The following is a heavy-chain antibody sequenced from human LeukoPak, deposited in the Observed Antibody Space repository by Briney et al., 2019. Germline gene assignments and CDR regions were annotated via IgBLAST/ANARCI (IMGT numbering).Heavy chain of an antibody. CDR1: GFTFSAYA. Sequence: GGSLRLSCAASGFTFSAYAMHWVRQAPGKGLEYVSAIDSSGGSAYYADSVKGRFTISRDNSKNTLFLQMGSLRVEDMAVYYCARGHEYRGCGQDYWGQGTLVTVSS. J-gene: IGHJ4*02. D-gene: IGHD5-12*01. CDR3: ARGHEYRGCGQDY. V-gene: IGHV3-64*02. CDR2: IDSSGGSA.